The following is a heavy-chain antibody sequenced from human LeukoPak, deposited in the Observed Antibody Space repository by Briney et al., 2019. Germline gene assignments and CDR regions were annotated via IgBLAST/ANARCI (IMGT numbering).Heavy chain of an antibody. D-gene: IGHD2-2*02. CDR2: IYYSGST. J-gene: IGHJ1*01. CDR1: GGSISSYY. V-gene: IGHV4-59*01. Sequence: SETLSLTCTVSGGSISSYYWSWIRQPPGKGLEWIGYIYYSGSTNYNPSLKSRVTISVDTSKNQFSLKLSSVTAADTAVYYCASGLGDCSSTSCYTGYFQHWGQGTLVTVSS. CDR3: ASGLGDCSSTSCYTGYFQH.